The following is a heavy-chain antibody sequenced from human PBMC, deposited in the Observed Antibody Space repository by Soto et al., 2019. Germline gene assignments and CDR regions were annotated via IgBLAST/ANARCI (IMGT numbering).Heavy chain of an antibody. Sequence: GASVKVPRKASGYTLTEYHLPRVGQAPGQGLEWMGWINPKSGGTNYAQKFQGWVTMTRDTSITTAHMGLSWLRSDDAAVYYCARGPLSSSSQNLDYWGQGTLVTVSS. J-gene: IGHJ4*02. CDR3: ARGPLSSSSQNLDY. CDR2: INPKSGGT. D-gene: IGHD6-13*01. CDR1: GYTLTEYH. V-gene: IGHV1-2*04.